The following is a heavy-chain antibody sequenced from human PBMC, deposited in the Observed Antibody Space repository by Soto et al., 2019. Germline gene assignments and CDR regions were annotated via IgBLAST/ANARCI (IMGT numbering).Heavy chain of an antibody. CDR3: ARSQGGSSSLDIYYYDYYGMDV. CDR1: GGTFSSYA. CDR2: IIPIFGTA. Sequence: QVQLVQSGAEVKKPGSSVKVSCKAPGGTFSSYAISWVRQAPGQGLEWMGGIIPIFGTANYAQKFQGRVTIIADESTSTGYMELSSLRSEDTAVYYCARSQGGSSSLDIYYYDYYGMDVWGQGTTVTVSS. D-gene: IGHD2-15*01. V-gene: IGHV1-69*01. J-gene: IGHJ6*02.